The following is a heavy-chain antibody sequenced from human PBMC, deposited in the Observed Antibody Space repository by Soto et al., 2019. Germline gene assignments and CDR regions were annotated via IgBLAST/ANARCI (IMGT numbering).Heavy chain of an antibody. V-gene: IGHV3-11*01. CDR2: ISSSGSTI. J-gene: IGHJ4*02. Sequence: QVQLVESGGGLVKPGGSLRLSCAASGFTFSDYYISCIRQAPGKGLEWVSYISSSGSTIYYADSVKGRFTISRDNAKNSLYLQMNSLRAEDTAVYYCARGDSDGEYYYDSSGYYSPGYWGQGTLVTVSS. CDR3: ARGDSDGEYYYDSSGYYSPGY. CDR1: GFTFSDYY. D-gene: IGHD3-22*01.